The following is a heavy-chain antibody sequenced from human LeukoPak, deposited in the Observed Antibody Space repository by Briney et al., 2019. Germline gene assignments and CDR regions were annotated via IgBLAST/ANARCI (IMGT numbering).Heavy chain of an antibody. V-gene: IGHV3-30-3*01. CDR1: GFTFSSYA. CDR3: ARDHSTDYYDSRGHYS. D-gene: IGHD3-22*01. Sequence: GGSLRLSCSASGFTFSSYAMHWVRQAPGKGLEWVAVISYDGSNKYYADSVKGRFTISRDNSKNTLYLQMNSLRAEDTAVYYCARDHSTDYYDSRGHYSWGQGTLVTVSS. CDR2: ISYDGSNK. J-gene: IGHJ4*02.